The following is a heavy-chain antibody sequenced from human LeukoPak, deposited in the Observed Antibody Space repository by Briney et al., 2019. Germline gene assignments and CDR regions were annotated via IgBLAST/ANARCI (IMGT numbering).Heavy chain of an antibody. CDR2: INHSGST. CDR1: GGSFSGYY. CDR3: ARRTVVVPAAVRGFDY. J-gene: IGHJ4*02. D-gene: IGHD2-2*01. V-gene: IGHV4-34*01. Sequence: SETLSLTCAVYGGSFSGYYWSWIRQPPGKGLEWIGEINHSGSTYYNPSLKSRVTISVDTSKNQFSLKLSSVAAADTAVYYCARRTVVVPAAVRGFDYWDQGTLVTVSS.